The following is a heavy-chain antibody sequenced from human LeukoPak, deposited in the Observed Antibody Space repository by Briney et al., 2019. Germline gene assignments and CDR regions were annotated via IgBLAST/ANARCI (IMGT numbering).Heavy chain of an antibody. V-gene: IGHV1-69*13. CDR1: GGTFSSYA. CDR2: IIPIFGTA. J-gene: IGHJ4*02. Sequence: GASVKVSCKASGGTFSSYAISWVRQAPGQGLEWVGGIIPIFGTANYAQKFQGRVTITADESTSTAYMELSSLRSEDTAVYYCARGGSVVVAAPWIRHFDYWGQGTLVTVSS. CDR3: ARGGSVVVAAPWIRHFDY. D-gene: IGHD2-15*01.